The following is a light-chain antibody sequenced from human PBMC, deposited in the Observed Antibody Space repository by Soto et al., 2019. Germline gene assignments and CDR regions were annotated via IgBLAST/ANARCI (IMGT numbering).Light chain of an antibody. J-gene: IGLJ2*01. CDR1: SSDVGGYNY. V-gene: IGLV2-14*01. Sequence: QSALTQPASVSGSPGQSITISCTGTSSDVGGYNYVSWYQQHPGKAPKVMIYDVSNRPSGVSNRFSGSKSGNTASLTISGLQAEDEADYYCSSYTSSSTSVVFGGGTKLIVL. CDR3: SSYTSSSTSVV. CDR2: DVS.